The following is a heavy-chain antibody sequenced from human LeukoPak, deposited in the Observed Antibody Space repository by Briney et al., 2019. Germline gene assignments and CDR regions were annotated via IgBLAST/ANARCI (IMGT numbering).Heavy chain of an antibody. V-gene: IGHV3-33*06. Sequence: GGSLRLSYAASGFTFSSYGMHWVRQAPGKGLEWVAVIWYDGSNKYYADSVKGRFTISRDNSKNTLYLQMNSLRAEDTAVYYCAKGRIAARVTLFDYWGQGTLVTVSS. CDR3: AKGRIAARVTLFDY. J-gene: IGHJ4*02. D-gene: IGHD6-6*01. CDR1: GFTFSSYG. CDR2: IWYDGSNK.